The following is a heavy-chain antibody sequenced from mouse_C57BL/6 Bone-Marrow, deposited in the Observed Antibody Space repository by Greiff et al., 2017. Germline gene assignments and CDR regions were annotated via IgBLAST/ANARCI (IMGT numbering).Heavy chain of an antibody. Sequence: EVQLVESGGGLVQPGGSMKLSCVASGFTFSNYWMNWVRQSPEKGLEWVAQIRLKSDNYATHYAETVKGRFTISRDESKSSVYLQMNNLRAEDTGIYYCTALWGAYWGQGTLVTVSA. CDR3: TALWGAY. J-gene: IGHJ3*01. D-gene: IGHD1-1*02. CDR1: GFTFSNYW. V-gene: IGHV6-3*01. CDR2: IRLKSDNYAT.